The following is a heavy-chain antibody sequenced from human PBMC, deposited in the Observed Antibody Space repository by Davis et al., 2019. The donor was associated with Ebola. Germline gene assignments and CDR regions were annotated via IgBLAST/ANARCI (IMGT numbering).Heavy chain of an antibody. D-gene: IGHD3-16*01. CDR1: TFTFSSYA. Sequence: GESLKISCEASTFTFSSYAMHWVRQAPGKGLEWVAFISTDGNKKDYADSVKGRFTISRDNSRDTLFLQMDSLRFEDSAVYYCVKDQGMIANNFFGLDVWGQGTTVTVSS. J-gene: IGHJ6*02. CDR2: ISTDGNKK. V-gene: IGHV3-30*18. CDR3: VKDQGMIANNFFGLDV.